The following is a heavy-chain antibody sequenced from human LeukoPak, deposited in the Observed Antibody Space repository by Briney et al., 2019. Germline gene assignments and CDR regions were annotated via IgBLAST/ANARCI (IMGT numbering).Heavy chain of an antibody. Sequence: GGSLRLSCAASGYTFSGYAMSWVRQAPGKGLEWVSAISGSGGSTYYADSVKGRFTISRDNSKNTLYLQMNSLRAEDTAVYYCAKEITMIVVVTPDYWGQGTLVTVSS. V-gene: IGHV3-23*01. CDR1: GYTFSGYA. D-gene: IGHD3-22*01. CDR3: AKEITMIVVVTPDY. CDR2: ISGSGGST. J-gene: IGHJ4*02.